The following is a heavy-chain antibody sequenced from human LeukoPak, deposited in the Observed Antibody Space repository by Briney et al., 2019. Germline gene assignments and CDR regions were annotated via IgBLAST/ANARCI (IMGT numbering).Heavy chain of an antibody. Sequence: GGSRRLSCAASGFTFSSYAMSWVRQAPGKGLEWVSAISGSGGSTYYADSVKGRFTISRDNSKNTLYLQMNSLRAEDTAVYYCAKDYGSGYYYSDYWGQGTLVTVSS. V-gene: IGHV3-23*01. CDR2: ISGSGGST. CDR3: AKDYGSGYYYSDY. J-gene: IGHJ4*02. D-gene: IGHD3-22*01. CDR1: GFTFSSYA.